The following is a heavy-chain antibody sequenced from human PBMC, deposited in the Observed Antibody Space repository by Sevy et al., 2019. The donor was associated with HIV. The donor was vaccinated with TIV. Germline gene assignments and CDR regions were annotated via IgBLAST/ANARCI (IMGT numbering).Heavy chain of an antibody. J-gene: IGHJ4*02. D-gene: IGHD3-22*01. CDR1: GFTFSRYA. CDR2: ISGSGGSGDKT. CDR3: ARKYDISGYFDY. Sequence: GGSLRLSCAASGFTFSRYAMNWVRQAPGKGLEWVSGISGSGGSGDKTHYADSVKGRFTISRDDSKNSLYLQLNSLRAEDTAIYYWARKYDISGYFDYWGQGTLVTVSS. V-gene: IGHV3-23*01.